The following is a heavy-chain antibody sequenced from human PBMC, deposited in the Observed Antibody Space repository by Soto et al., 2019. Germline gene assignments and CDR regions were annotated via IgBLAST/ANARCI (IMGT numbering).Heavy chain of an antibody. CDR2: ISGFNGQT. CDR1: GNTLARHG. J-gene: IGHJ4*02. V-gene: IGHV1-18*01. D-gene: IGHD3-10*01. Sequence: GASVKVSCKASGNTLARHGFSWVRQDHGQGLEWMGWISGFNGQTNYALKFQGRVTLTTDASTSTAYMELRSLRSDDTAVYFCARVDPRGVAVVRDYWGQGTLVTVSS. CDR3: ARVDPRGVAVVRDY.